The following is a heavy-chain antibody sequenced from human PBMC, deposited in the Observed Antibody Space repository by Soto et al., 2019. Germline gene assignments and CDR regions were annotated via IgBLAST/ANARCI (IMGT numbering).Heavy chain of an antibody. CDR3: ASPFPPRYSSSCYGFDY. J-gene: IGHJ4*02. D-gene: IGHD6-13*01. CDR1: GFPFTSYI. CDR2: ISSSSSTI. Sequence: GGSLRLSCAASGFPFTSYIMNWVRQAPGKGLEWVSYISSSSSTIYYADSVKGRFTISRDNAKNSLYLQMNSLRAEDTAVYYCASPFPPRYSSSCYGFDYWGQGTLVTVSS. V-gene: IGHV3-48*01.